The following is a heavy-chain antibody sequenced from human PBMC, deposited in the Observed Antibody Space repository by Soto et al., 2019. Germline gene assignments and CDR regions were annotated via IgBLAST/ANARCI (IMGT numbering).Heavy chain of an antibody. J-gene: IGHJ6*03. CDR1: GDSVTSHY. Sequence: SETLSLTCSFSGDSVTSHYLTWIRQSPEKGLEWIGYMHYTGFSHYNPSLKSRLTISVDRSKNQFTLQLTSVTVEDTAVYYCAKRSHFWSGYFAYYYYYYMDVWGKGTTVTVSS. CDR2: MHYTGFS. D-gene: IGHD3-3*02. V-gene: IGHV4-59*02. CDR3: AKRSHFWSGYFAYYYYYYMDV.